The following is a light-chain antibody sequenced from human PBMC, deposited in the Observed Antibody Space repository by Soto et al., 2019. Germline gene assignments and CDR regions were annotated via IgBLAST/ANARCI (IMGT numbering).Light chain of an antibody. CDR1: QAINNY. V-gene: IGKV1-16*01. CDR2: TSS. CDR3: QQYNSYWWT. J-gene: IGKJ1*01. Sequence: DIQMTQSPSSVSASVGDRVTITCRASQAINNYLAWYQLKPGQAPKLLIYTSSSLQSGLPSRFSGSGSGTEFTLSISSLQPDDFATYYCQQYNSYWWTFGQGTKVEIK.